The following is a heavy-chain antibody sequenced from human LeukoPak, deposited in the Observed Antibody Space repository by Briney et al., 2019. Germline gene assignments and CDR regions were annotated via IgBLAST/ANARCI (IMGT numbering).Heavy chain of an antibody. CDR1: GYTFTGYY. CDR3: ARASFTIFGVVILNDAFDI. Sequence: ASVKVSCKASGYTFTGYYMHWVRQAPGQGLEWMGWINPNSGGTNYAQKFQGRVTMTRDTSISTVYMELSRLRSDDTAVYYCARASFTIFGVVILNDAFDIWGQGTMVTVSS. J-gene: IGHJ3*02. CDR2: INPNSGGT. D-gene: IGHD3-3*01. V-gene: IGHV1-2*02.